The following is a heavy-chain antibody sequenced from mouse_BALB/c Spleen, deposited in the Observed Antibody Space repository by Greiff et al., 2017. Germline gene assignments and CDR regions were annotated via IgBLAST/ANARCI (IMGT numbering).Heavy chain of an antibody. J-gene: IGHJ4*01. CDR2: INSNGGST. D-gene: IGHD4-1*01. Sequence: EVKLMESGGGLVKLGGSLKLSCAASGFTFSSYYMSWVRQTPEKRLELVAAINSNGGSTYYPDTVKGRFTISRDNAKNTLYLQMSSLKSEDTALYYCARNWDYYAMDYWGQGTSVTVSS. CDR1: GFTFSSYY. V-gene: IGHV5-6-2*01. CDR3: ARNWDYYAMDY.